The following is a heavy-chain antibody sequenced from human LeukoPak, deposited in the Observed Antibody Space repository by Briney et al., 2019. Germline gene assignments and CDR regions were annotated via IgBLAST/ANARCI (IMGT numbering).Heavy chain of an antibody. D-gene: IGHD2-2*02. J-gene: IGHJ4*02. CDR2: LYHSDSA. Sequence: SETLSLTCAVSGYSISNGYYWVWIRQPPGRGLEWIGSLYHSDSAYYNTSLRSRVSMSVDTSKNQFSLKLSSVTAADTAVYYCARGRRDIVVVPAAIRNNRYDYWGQGTLVTVSS. CDR1: GYSISNGYY. CDR3: ARGRRDIVVVPAAIRNNRYDY. V-gene: IGHV4-38-2*01.